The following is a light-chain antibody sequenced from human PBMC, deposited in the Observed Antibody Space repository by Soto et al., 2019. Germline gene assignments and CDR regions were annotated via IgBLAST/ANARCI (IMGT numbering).Light chain of an antibody. V-gene: IGKV3-20*01. CDR3: QQYGSSLST. CDR2: GAS. CDR1: QSVSSSY. J-gene: IGKJ1*01. Sequence: EILLTQSPGTLCLSPGERATLSCRASQSVSSSYLAWYQQKPGQAPRLLIYGASSRATGIPDRFSGSGPGTDVTGAISRLEPEDFPVYYCQQYGSSLSTFGQGAKVDIK.